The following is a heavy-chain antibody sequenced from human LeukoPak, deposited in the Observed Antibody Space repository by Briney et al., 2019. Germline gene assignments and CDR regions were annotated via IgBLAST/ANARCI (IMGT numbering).Heavy chain of an antibody. D-gene: IGHD4-17*01. CDR2: IKQDGSEK. V-gene: IGHV3-7*01. J-gene: IGHJ4*02. CDR3: AREIQGTVTGPGFDY. Sequence: YPGGSLRLSCAASGFMFSSYWMTWVRQAPGKGLEWVANIKQDGSEKYYVDSVKGRFTISRDNAKNSLYLQINSLRAEDTAVYFCAREIQGTVTGPGFDYWGQGTLVTVSS. CDR1: GFMFSSYW.